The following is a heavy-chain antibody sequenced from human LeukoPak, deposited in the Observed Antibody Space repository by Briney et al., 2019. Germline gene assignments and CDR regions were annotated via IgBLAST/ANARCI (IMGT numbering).Heavy chain of an antibody. CDR3: AKALGQLVSGFDP. J-gene: IGHJ5*02. V-gene: IGHV3-9*01. CDR2: ISWNSGSI. CDR1: GFTFDDYA. Sequence: PGGSLRLSCAASGFTFDDYAMHWVRQAPGKGLEWVSGISWNSGSIGYADSVKGRFTISRDNAKNSLYLQMNSLRAEDTALYYCAKALGQLVSGFDPWGQGTLVTVSS. D-gene: IGHD6-6*01.